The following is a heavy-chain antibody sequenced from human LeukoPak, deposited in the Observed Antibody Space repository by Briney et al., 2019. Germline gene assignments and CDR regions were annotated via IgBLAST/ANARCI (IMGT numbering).Heavy chain of an antibody. V-gene: IGHV3-7*01. D-gene: IGHD1-1*01. J-gene: IGHJ5*02. CDR1: GFSFSSNW. Sequence: GGSLRLSCAAPGFSFSSNWMGWVRQAPGKGLEWLAHIKRDGSQKYYLDSVKGRFTISRDNAKSSLYLQMNSLRVEDTAVYYCARLGLEVGGPNWFDPWGQGTLVTVSS. CDR2: IKRDGSQK. CDR3: ARLGLEVGGPNWFDP.